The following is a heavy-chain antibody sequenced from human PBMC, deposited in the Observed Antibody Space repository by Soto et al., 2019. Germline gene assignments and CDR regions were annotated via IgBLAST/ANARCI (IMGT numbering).Heavy chain of an antibody. CDR3: ARDFTTAETPGDDFDY. V-gene: IGHV3-74*01. D-gene: IGHD4-17*01. CDR1: GFTFTNYW. Sequence: EVQLVESGGGLVQPGGSLRLSCAASGFTFTNYWMQWVRQVPGKGLVWVSRINADGSYASYADFVKGRFTISRDNSRNTVHLQMNSLSAEDTAVYYCARDFTTAETPGDDFDYWGQGIPVTVSS. J-gene: IGHJ4*02. CDR2: INADGSYA.